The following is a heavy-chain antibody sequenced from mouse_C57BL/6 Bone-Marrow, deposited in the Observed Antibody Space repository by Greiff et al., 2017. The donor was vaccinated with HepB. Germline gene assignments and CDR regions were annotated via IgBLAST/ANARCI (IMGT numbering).Heavy chain of an antibody. V-gene: IGHV14-4*01. D-gene: IGHD1-1*01. CDR1: GFNIKDDY. CDR2: IDPENGDT. CDR3: TTYYYGSRHWYFDV. J-gene: IGHJ1*03. Sequence: VQLKESGAELVRPGASVKLSCTASGFNIKDDYMHWVKQRPEQGLEWIGWIDPENGDTEYASKFQGKATITADTSSNTAYLQLSSLTSEDTAVYYCTTYYYGSRHWYFDVWGTGTTVTVSS.